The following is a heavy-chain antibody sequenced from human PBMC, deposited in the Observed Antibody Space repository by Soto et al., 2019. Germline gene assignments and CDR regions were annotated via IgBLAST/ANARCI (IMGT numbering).Heavy chain of an antibody. Sequence: GGSLRLSCAASGFTFSSYDMHWVRQAPGKGLEWVAVISYDGSNKYNADSVKGRFTISRDNSKNTLYLQMNSLRAEDTAVYYCAKGYYYDSSVDFDYWGQGTLVTVSS. CDR2: ISYDGSNK. CDR3: AKGYYYDSSVDFDY. J-gene: IGHJ4*02. CDR1: GFTFSSYD. V-gene: IGHV3-30*18. D-gene: IGHD3-22*01.